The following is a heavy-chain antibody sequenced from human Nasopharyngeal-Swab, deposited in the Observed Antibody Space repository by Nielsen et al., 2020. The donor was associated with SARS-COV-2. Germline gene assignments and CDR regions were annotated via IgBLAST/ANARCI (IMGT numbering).Heavy chain of an antibody. CDR3: ARDRLRQGYDFWSGYYPDAFDI. V-gene: IGHV3-21*01. D-gene: IGHD3-3*01. J-gene: IGHJ3*02. Sequence: GGSLRLSCAASGFTFSSYSMNWVRQAPGKGLEWVSSISSSSSYTNYADSVKGRFTISRDNAKNSLYLQMNSLRAEDTAVYYCARDRLRQGYDFWSGYYPDAFDIWGQGTMVTVSS. CDR1: GFTFSSYS. CDR2: ISSSSSYT.